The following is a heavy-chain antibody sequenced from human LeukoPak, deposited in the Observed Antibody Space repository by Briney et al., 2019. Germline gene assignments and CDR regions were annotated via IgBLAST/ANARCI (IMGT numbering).Heavy chain of an antibody. CDR2: ISGSGGST. D-gene: IGHD1-1*01. V-gene: IGHV3-23*01. Sequence: QSGGSLRLSCAAAGFTFSNYATTWVRQAPGRGLEWVSSISGSGGSTYYADSVEGRFTISRDNSKNTLYLQMYSLRAEDTAVYYCAKVEGASKASVYWGQGALVTVSS. CDR3: AKVEGASKASVY. CDR1: GFTFSNYA. J-gene: IGHJ4*02.